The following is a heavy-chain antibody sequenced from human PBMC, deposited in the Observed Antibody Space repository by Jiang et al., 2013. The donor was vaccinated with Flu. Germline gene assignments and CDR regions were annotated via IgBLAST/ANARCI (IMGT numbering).Heavy chain of an antibody. CDR1: GFTFSDYY. V-gene: IGHV3-11*05. D-gene: IGHD3-22*01. Sequence: QLVESGGGLVKPGGSLRLSCAASGFTFSDYYMSWIRQAPGKGLEWVSYISSSSSYTNYADSVKGRFTISRDNAKNSLYLQMNSLRAEDTAVYYCARDWDYYDSSGYYYDYYYGMDVWGQGTTVTVSS. CDR3: ARDWDYYDSSGYYYDYYYGMDV. CDR2: ISSSSSYT. J-gene: IGHJ6*02.